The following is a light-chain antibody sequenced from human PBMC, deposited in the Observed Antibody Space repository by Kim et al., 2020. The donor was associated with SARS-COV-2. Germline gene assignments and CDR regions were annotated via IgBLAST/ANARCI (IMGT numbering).Light chain of an antibody. V-gene: IGLV2-14*01. J-gene: IGLJ1*01. CDR2: EVS. CDR1: SSDVGGYKY. Sequence: QSALTQPASVSGSPGQSINISCTGTSSDVGGYKYVSWYQQHPGKAPKLVIYEVSNRPSGVSNRFSGSKSGNTASLTISGLQAEDEADYYCSSYIRGSTNYVFGTGTKVTVL. CDR3: SSYIRGSTNYV.